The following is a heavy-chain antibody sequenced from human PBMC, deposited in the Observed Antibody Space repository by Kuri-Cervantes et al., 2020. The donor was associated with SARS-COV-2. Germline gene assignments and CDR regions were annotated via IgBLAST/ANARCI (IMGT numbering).Heavy chain of an antibody. V-gene: IGHV3-48*02. CDR3: AREGYYDSSGYSDY. D-gene: IGHD3-22*01. Sequence: GGSLRLSCAASGFTFSSYSMNWVRQAPGKGLEWVSYISSSSSTIYYADSVKGRFTISRDNAKNSLYLQMNSLRDEDTAVYYCAREGYYDSSGYSDYWGQGTLVTVSS. CDR1: GFTFSSYS. CDR2: ISSSSSTI. J-gene: IGHJ4*02.